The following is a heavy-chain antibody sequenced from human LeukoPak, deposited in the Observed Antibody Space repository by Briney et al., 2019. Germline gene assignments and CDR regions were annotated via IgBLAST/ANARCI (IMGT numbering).Heavy chain of an antibody. CDR1: GFTFSNYA. D-gene: IGHD3-16*01. CDR2: ISYNGSNK. Sequence: PGGSLRLSCAASGFTFSNYAIHWVCQAPGKGLEWVAVISYNGSNKYYADSVKGRFTISRDNSKNTLYLQMNSLRAEDTAVYYCARDFRAGGVTSKAFDIWGQGTMVIVSS. V-gene: IGHV3-30*04. J-gene: IGHJ3*02. CDR3: ARDFRAGGVTSKAFDI.